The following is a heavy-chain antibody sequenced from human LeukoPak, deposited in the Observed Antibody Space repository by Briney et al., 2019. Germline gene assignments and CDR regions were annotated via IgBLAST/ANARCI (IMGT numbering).Heavy chain of an antibody. CDR3: AKDRGVVVPAAPCY. V-gene: IGHV3-23*01. J-gene: IGHJ4*02. D-gene: IGHD2-2*01. Sequence: GGSLRLSCAASGFTFSSDAMSWVRQAPGKGLEWVSAISGSGGSTYYADSVKGRFTISRDNSKNTLYLQMNSLRAEDTAVYYGAKDRGVVVPAAPCYWGQGTLVTVSS. CDR2: ISGSGGST. CDR1: GFTFSSDA.